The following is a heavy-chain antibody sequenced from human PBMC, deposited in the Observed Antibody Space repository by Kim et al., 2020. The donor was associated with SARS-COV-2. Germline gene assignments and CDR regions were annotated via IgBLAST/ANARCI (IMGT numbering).Heavy chain of an antibody. D-gene: IGHD4-17*01. J-gene: IGHJ3*02. V-gene: IGHV3-21*01. Sequence: ADSVKGRFTIYRDNAKNSLYLQMNSLRAEDTAVYYCARDMTTVTTGAFDIWGQGTMVTVSS. CDR3: ARDMTTVTTGAFDI.